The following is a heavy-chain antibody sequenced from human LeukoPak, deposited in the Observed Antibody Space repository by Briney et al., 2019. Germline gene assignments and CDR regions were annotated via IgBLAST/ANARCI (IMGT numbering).Heavy chain of an antibody. CDR1: GFTFSSYE. V-gene: IGHV3-48*03. CDR3: ARALRNDYLDY. D-gene: IGHD1-14*01. CDR2: ISSSGSTI. Sequence: GGSLRLSCAASGFTFSSYEMKWGRQAPGEGLEWGSYISSSGSTIYYADSVKGRFTTSRNNAKNSLYLQINTLTAEDTAVYYCARALRNDYLDYWGQGTLVTVSS. J-gene: IGHJ4*02.